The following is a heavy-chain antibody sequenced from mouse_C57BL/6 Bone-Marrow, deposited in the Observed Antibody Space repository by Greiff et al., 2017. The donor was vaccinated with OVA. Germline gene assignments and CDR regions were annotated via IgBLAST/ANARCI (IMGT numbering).Heavy chain of an antibody. V-gene: IGHV1-18*01. CDR1: GYTFTDYN. D-gene: IGHD1-1*01. J-gene: IGHJ3*01. CDR2: INPNTGGT. Sequence: EVQLQQSGPELVKPGASVKIPCKASGYTFTDYNMDWVKQSHGKSLEWIGDINPNTGGTIYNQKFKGKATLTVDKSSSTAYMELRSLTSEDTAVYYWARAGLLLRSAWFADWGQGTLVTVSA. CDR3: ARAGLLLRSAWFAD.